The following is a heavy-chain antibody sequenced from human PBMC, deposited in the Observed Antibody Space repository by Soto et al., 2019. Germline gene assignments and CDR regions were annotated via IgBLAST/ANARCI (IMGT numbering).Heavy chain of an antibody. Sequence: GASVKVSCKASGGTFSSYAISWVRQAPGQGLEWMGGIIPIFGTANYAQKFQGRVTITADESTSTAYMELSSLRSEDTAVYYCAINAAVPPGRSYYYYYGMDVRGQGTTVTVSS. D-gene: IGHD4-17*01. J-gene: IGHJ6*02. CDR3: AINAAVPPGRSYYYYYGMDV. CDR2: IIPIFGTA. CDR1: GGTFSSYA. V-gene: IGHV1-69*13.